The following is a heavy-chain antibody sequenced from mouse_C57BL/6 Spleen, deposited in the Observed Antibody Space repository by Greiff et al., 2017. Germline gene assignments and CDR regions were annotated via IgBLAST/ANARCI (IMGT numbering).Heavy chain of an antibody. J-gene: IGHJ2*01. D-gene: IGHD1-1*01. V-gene: IGHV1-15*01. Sequence: VQLQQSGAELVRPGASVTLSCKASGYTFTDYEMHWVKQTPVHGLEWIGAIDPETGGTAYSQKFKGKAILTADKSSSTAYMELRSLTSEDSAVYYCTRRYYGSSYGEYYLDYWGQGTTLTVSS. CDR2: IDPETGGT. CDR1: GYTFTDYE. CDR3: TRRYYGSSYGEYYLDY.